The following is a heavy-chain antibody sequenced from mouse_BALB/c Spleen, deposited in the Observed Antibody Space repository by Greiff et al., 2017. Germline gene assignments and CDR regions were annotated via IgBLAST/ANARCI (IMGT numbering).Heavy chain of an antibody. J-gene: IGHJ3*01. CDR2: IYPGGGYT. Sequence: VQLQQSGAELVRPGTSVKISCKASGYTFTNYWLGWVKQRPGHGLEWIGDIYPGGGYTNYNEKFKGKATLTADKSSSTAYMQLSSLTSDDSAVYFCARSDGYYAWFAYWGQGTLVTVSA. D-gene: IGHD2-3*01. V-gene: IGHV1-63*01. CDR1: GYTFTNYW. CDR3: ARSDGYYAWFAY.